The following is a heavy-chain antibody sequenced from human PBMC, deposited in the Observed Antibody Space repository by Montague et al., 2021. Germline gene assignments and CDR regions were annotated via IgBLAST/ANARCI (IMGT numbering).Heavy chain of an antibody. J-gene: IGHJ3*01. CDR1: GFSLATSGVG. D-gene: IGHD6-13*01. CDR3: APKIAAHKAHDGFSV. Sequence: PALVKPTQTLTLTCTFSGFSLATSGVGVVWLRQPPGKALEWLALIFWDDDKRYSPSLKSRLTITMDTTKNQVVLTLTNMDPVDTATYFCAPKIAAHKAHDGFSVWGQGTVVTVSA. V-gene: IGHV2-5*02. CDR2: IFWDDDK.